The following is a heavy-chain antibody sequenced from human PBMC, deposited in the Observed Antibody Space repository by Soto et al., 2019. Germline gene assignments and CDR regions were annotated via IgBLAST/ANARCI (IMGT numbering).Heavy chain of an antibody. CDR3: AKDLQRHFDY. CDR1: GFTFSSYA. CDR2: ISGSGGST. J-gene: IGHJ4*02. Sequence: GGSLRLSCAASGFTFSSYAMSWVRQAPGKGLEWVSAISGSGGSTYYAESVKGRFTISRDNSKNTLYLQMNCLRAEDTAVYYCAKDLQRHFDYWGQGTLVTVSS. D-gene: IGHD4-4*01. V-gene: IGHV3-23*01.